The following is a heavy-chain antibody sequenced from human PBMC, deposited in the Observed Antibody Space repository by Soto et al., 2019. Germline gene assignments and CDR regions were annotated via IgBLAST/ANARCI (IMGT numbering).Heavy chain of an antibody. Sequence: SETLSLTCTVSGGSISSYYWSWIRQPPGKGLEWIGYIYYSGSTNYNPSLKSRVTISVDTSKSQFSLKLSSVTAADTAVYYCARSAYYYDSSGYSDYGGQGTLVTVSS. CDR1: GGSISSYY. CDR2: IYYSGST. CDR3: ARSAYYYDSSGYSDY. V-gene: IGHV4-59*12. D-gene: IGHD3-22*01. J-gene: IGHJ4*02.